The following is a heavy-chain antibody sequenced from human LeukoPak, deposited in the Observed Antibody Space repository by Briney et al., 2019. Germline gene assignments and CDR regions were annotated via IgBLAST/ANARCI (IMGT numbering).Heavy chain of an antibody. CDR2: ISSSGSTI. D-gene: IGHD3-10*01. V-gene: IGHV3-11*01. Sequence: KPGGSLRLSCAASGFTFSDYYMSWIRQAPGKGLEWVSYISSSGSTIYYADSVKGRFTISRDNAKNSLYLQMNSLRAEDTAVYYCARDQELLWFGELLSNLDYWGQGTLVTVSS. CDR1: GFTFSDYY. J-gene: IGHJ4*02. CDR3: ARDQELLWFGELLSNLDY.